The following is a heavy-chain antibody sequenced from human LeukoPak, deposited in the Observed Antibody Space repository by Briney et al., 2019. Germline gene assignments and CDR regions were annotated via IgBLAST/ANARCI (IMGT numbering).Heavy chain of an antibody. CDR3: ARSTAYECSGHKADAGNFRDFTL. CDR2: INGDGSST. Sequence: GGSLRLSCAAAGFTFSSYWMHWVRQAAGKGLVWVSGINGDGSSTYYADSVKGRFTISRDNSKNTLYLQMNSLRADDTAVYYCARSTAYECSGHKADAGNFRDFTLWGRATLVT. J-gene: IGHJ2*01. D-gene: IGHD2-21*01. CDR1: GFTFSSYW. V-gene: IGHV3-74*01.